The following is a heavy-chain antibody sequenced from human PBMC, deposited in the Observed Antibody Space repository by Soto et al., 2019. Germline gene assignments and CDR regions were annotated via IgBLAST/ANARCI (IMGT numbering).Heavy chain of an antibody. CDR1: GVSISSYY. CDR3: ASARGIAAAGKFDY. CDR2: IYYSGST. J-gene: IGHJ4*02. D-gene: IGHD6-13*01. V-gene: IGHV4-59*01. Sequence: SETLSLTCTVSGVSISSYYWSWIRQPPGKGLEWIGYIYYSGSTNYNPSLKSRVTISVDTSKNQFSLKLSSVTAADTAVYYCASARGIAAAGKFDYWGQGTLVTVSS.